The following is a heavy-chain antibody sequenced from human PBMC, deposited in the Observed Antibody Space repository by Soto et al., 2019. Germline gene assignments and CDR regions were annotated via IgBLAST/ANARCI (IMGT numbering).Heavy chain of an antibody. CDR2: VNPNSGGT. J-gene: IGHJ6*02. V-gene: IGHV1-2*04. CDR1: GYTFTDYY. CDR3: AREGAATANYGMDV. D-gene: IGHD2-15*01. Sequence: QVQLVQSGAEVKKPGASVKVSCKASGYTFTDYYIHWVRQAPGQGLEWMGWVNPNSGGTNYAQKFQGWVTMTRDTSISTVYMELSSLKSDDMAVYYCAREGAATANYGMDVWGQGTTGTVSS.